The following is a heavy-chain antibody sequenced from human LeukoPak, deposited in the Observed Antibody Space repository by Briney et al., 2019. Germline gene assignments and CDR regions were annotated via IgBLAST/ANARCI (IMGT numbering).Heavy chain of an antibody. V-gene: IGHV4-61*02. Sequence: SETLSLTCSVSGASISSGSYYWSWIRQPAGKGLEWIGRIYTSGSTNYNPSLKSRVTMSVDTSKNQFSLKLSSVTAADTAVYYCARDAAAIFSFSYYYYMDVWGKGTTVTISS. CDR3: ARDAAAIFSFSYYYYMDV. CDR1: GASISSGSYY. J-gene: IGHJ6*03. CDR2: IYTSGST. D-gene: IGHD2-2*01.